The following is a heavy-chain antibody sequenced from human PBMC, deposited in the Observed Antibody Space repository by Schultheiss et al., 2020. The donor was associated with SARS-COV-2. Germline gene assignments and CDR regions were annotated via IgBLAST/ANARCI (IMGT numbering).Heavy chain of an antibody. V-gene: IGHV4-4*07. Sequence: SETLSLTCAVSGYSISSGYYWSWIRQPAGKGLEWIGRIYTSGSTNYNPSLKSRVTMSVDTSKNQFSLKLSSVTAADTAVYYCARDFVEVGATGAFDIWGQGTMVTVSS. D-gene: IGHD1-26*01. CDR1: GYSISSGYY. J-gene: IGHJ3*02. CDR3: ARDFVEVGATGAFDI. CDR2: IYTSGST.